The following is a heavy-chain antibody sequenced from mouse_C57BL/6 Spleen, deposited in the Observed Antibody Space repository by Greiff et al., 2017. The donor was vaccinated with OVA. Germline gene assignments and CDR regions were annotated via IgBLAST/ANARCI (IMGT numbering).Heavy chain of an antibody. CDR1: GFTFSDYG. D-gene: IGHD1-1*01. CDR2: ISSGSSTI. CDR3: ARADYGSSYWFAY. V-gene: IGHV5-17*01. Sequence: EVKVVESGGGLVKPGGSLKLSCAASGFTFSDYGMHWVRQAPEKGLAWVAYISSGSSTIYYADTVKGRFTISRDNAKNTLFLQMTSLRSEDTAMYYCARADYGSSYWFAYWGQGTLVTVSA. J-gene: IGHJ3*01.